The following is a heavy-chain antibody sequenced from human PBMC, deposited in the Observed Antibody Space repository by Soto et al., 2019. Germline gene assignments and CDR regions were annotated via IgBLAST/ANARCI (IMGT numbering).Heavy chain of an antibody. V-gene: IGHV3-23*01. CDR1: GFIFSNYA. CDR3: AKDRLGGGLDY. Sequence: EVQLLQSGGGLVQPGGSLRLSCAASGFIFSNYAMNWVRQAPGKGLEWVSIVTSRGDTTYYADSVKGRFTISRDNSKNTLSRHVNSLTAEDTAVYYCAKDRLGGGLDYWGQGTLVSVSS. CDR2: VTSRGDTT. D-gene: IGHD3-16*01. J-gene: IGHJ4*02.